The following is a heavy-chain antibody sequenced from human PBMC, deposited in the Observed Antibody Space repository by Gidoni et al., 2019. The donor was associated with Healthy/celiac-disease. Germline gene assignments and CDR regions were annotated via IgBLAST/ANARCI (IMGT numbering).Heavy chain of an antibody. V-gene: IGHV1-69*01. J-gene: IGHJ4*02. D-gene: IGHD2-8*01. Sequence: QVQLVQSGSEVKKPGSSVKVSCKASGGTFSSYAISWVRQASGQGLEWMGGIIPIFGTANYAQNFQGRVTITADESTSTAYMELSSLRSEDTAVYYCARDRCTNGVCYFAFDYWGQGTLVTVSS. CDR3: ARDRCTNGVCYFAFDY. CDR2: IIPIFGTA. CDR1: GGTFSSYA.